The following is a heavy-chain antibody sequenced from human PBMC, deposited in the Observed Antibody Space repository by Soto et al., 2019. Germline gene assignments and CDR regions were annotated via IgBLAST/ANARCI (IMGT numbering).Heavy chain of an antibody. CDR1: GYTFTDYW. Sequence: GESLTISCKGSGYTFTDYWISCVRQLPGKGLEWMGIIYPGDSDTRYSPSFQGHVTITVGKSTNTAYLQWNTLRASDTAMYYCARHSSSYRYHRYAMEVWGQGTPVPVSS. D-gene: IGHD6-19*01. CDR3: ARHSSSYRYHRYAMEV. J-gene: IGHJ6*01. CDR2: IYPGDSDT. V-gene: IGHV5-51*01.